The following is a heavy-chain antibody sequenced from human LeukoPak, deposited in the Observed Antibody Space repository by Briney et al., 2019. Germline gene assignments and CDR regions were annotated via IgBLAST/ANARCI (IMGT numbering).Heavy chain of an antibody. CDR3: AKDRGLRNQWLQLAHDY. J-gene: IGHJ4*02. D-gene: IGHD5-24*01. CDR1: GFTFSSYS. V-gene: IGHV3-9*01. CDR2: ISWNSGSI. Sequence: PGGSLRLSCAAFGFTFSSYSMNWVRQAPGKGLEWVSGISWNSGSIGYADSVKGRFTISRDNAKNSLYLQMNSLRAEDTALYYCAKDRGLRNQWLQLAHDYWGQGTLVSVSS.